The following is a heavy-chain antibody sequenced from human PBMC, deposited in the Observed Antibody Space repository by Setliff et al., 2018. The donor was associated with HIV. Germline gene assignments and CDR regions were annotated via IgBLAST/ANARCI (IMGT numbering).Heavy chain of an antibody. CDR2: IWYDGSNK. V-gene: IGHV3-33*07. CDR1: GDSISNNN. J-gene: IGHJ4*02. D-gene: IGHD3-9*01. CDR3: ARENYDILTGYYDY. Sequence: LSLTCAVSGDSISNNNWWSWVRQPPGKGLEWVAAIWYDGSNKYYADSVKGRFTISRDNSKNTLYLQMNSLRAEDTAVYYCARENYDILTGYYDYWGQGALVTVSS.